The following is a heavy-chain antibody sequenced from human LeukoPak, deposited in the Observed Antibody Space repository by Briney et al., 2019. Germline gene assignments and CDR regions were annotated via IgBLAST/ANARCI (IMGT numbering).Heavy chain of an antibody. Sequence: GGSLRLSCAASGFTFSSYAMSWVRQAPGKGLEWVSAISGSGGSTYYADSVKGRFTISRDNSKNTLYLQMNSLRAEDTAVYYCAKLSYYYDSSGFQTFDYWGQGTLVTVSS. CDR1: GFTFSSYA. CDR2: ISGSGGST. V-gene: IGHV3-23*01. D-gene: IGHD3-22*01. J-gene: IGHJ4*02. CDR3: AKLSYYYDSSGFQTFDY.